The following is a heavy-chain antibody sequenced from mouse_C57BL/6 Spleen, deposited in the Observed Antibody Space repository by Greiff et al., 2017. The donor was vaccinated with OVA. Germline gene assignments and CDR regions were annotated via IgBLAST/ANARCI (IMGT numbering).Heavy chain of an antibody. J-gene: IGHJ1*03. CDR3: APTTVVARYFDV. V-gene: IGHV1-53*01. CDR1: GYTFTSYW. Sequence: QVQLQQPGTELVKPGASVKLSCKASGYTFTSYWMHWVKQRPGQGLEWIGNINPSNGGTNYNEKFKSNATLTVDKSSSTAYMQLSSLTSEDSAVYYCAPTTVVARYFDVWGTGTTVTVSS. CDR2: INPSNGGT. D-gene: IGHD1-1*01.